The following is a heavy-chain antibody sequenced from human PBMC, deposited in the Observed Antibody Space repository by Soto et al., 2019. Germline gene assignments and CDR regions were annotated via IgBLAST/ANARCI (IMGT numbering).Heavy chain of an antibody. CDR1: GGTFSSYA. J-gene: IGHJ3*02. D-gene: IGHD5-12*01. CDR3: ARTEMATTTVGAFDI. CDR2: IIPIFGTA. V-gene: IGHV1-69*01. Sequence: QVQLVQSGAEVKKPGSSVNVSCNASGGTFSSYAISWVRQAPGQGLEWMGGIIPIFGTANYAQKFQGRVTITADESTSTAYMELSSLRSEDTAVYYCARTEMATTTVGAFDIWGQGTMVTVSS.